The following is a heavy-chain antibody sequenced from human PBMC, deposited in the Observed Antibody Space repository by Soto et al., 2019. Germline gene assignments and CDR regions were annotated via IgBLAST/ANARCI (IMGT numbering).Heavy chain of an antibody. CDR1: GYTFTGYY. CDR2: IDPNSDGT. CDR3: ARSKGYGAYVCFDY. V-gene: IGHV1-2*04. J-gene: IGHJ4*02. Sequence: ASVKVSCKASGYTFTGYYMHWVRPAPGQGLELMGWIDPNSDGTNYAQKFQGWVTMTRDTSISTAYMELSRLRSDDTAVYYCARSKGYGAYVCFDYWGQGTLDTVSS. D-gene: IGHD5-12*01.